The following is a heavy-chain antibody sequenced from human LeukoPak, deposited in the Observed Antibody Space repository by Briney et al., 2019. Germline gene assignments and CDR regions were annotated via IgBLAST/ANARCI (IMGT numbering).Heavy chain of an antibody. V-gene: IGHV3-30*02. D-gene: IGHD3-10*01. CDR3: AKHYYGSGSQKYYFDY. CDR1: GFVFGDYG. CDR2: VRNDGSDK. Sequence: PGGSLRLSCAASGFVFGDYGMHWVRQAPGKGLEWVTMVRNDGSDKYYADSVKGRFTISRDNSKNTLYLQMNSLRSEDTAVYYCAKHYYGSGSQKYYFDYWGQGTLVTVSS. J-gene: IGHJ4*02.